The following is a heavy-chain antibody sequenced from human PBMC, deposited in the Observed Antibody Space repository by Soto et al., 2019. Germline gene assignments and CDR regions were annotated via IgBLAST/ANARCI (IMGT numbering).Heavy chain of an antibody. J-gene: IGHJ6*02. CDR3: ARGRTTVTTLHSEQYYGMDV. CDR2: IYPGDSDT. V-gene: IGHV5-51*01. Sequence: GESLKISCKGSGYSFTSYWIGWVRQMPGKGLEWMGIIYPGDSDTRYSPSFQGQVTISADKSISTAYLQWSSLKASDTAMYYCARGRTTVTTLHSEQYYGMDVWGQGTTVTVSS. D-gene: IGHD4-17*01. CDR1: GYSFTSYW.